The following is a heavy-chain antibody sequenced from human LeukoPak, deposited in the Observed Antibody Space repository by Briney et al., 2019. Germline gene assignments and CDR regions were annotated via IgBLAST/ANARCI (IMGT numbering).Heavy chain of an antibody. Sequence: GGSLRLSCAASGFTFSSYGMHWVRQAPGKGLEWVAVISYDGSNKYYADSVKGRFTISRDNSKNTLYLQMNSLRAEDTAVYYCASGSRDGYNLDAFDIWGQGTMVTVSS. V-gene: IGHV3-30*19. CDR2: ISYDGSNK. CDR1: GFTFSSYG. J-gene: IGHJ3*02. CDR3: ASGSRDGYNLDAFDI. D-gene: IGHD5-24*01.